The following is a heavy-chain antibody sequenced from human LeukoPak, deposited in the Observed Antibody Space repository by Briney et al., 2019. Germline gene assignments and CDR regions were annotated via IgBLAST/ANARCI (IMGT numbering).Heavy chain of an antibody. CDR3: AHENYDILTGYYYFDY. J-gene: IGHJ4*02. CDR1: GFSLSTSGVG. D-gene: IGHD3-9*01. Sequence: SGPTLVNPTQTLTLTCTFSGFSLSTSGVGVGWIRQPPGKALVWLALIYWNDDKRYSPSLKSRLTITKDTSKNQVVLTMTNMDPVDTATYYCAHENYDILTGYYYFDYWGQGTLVTVSS. V-gene: IGHV2-5*01. CDR2: IYWNDDK.